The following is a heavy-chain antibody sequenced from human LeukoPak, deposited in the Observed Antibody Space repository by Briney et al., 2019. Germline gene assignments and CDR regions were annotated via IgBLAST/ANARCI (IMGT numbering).Heavy chain of an antibody. CDR2: ISANNGKT. Sequence: ASVNVSSKASGYTFTSSGISWVRQAPGQGLEWMGWISANNGKTNYAQKLQGRVTMTTDTSTSTAYMDLRSLRSDDPAVYYCARDAYMDSEYFQHWGQGTLVTVSS. D-gene: IGHD2-21*01. CDR3: ARDAYMDSEYFQH. J-gene: IGHJ1*01. V-gene: IGHV1-18*01. CDR1: GYTFTSSG.